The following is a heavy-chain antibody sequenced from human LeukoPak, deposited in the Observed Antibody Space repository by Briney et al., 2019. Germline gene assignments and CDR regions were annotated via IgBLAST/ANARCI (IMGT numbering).Heavy chain of an antibody. J-gene: IGHJ4*02. CDR3: AKDQRDYDSSPFIDY. D-gene: IGHD3-22*01. CDR2: ITSASTTI. V-gene: IGHV3-23*01. CDR1: GFTFSSYA. Sequence: PGGSLRLSCAASGFTFSSYAMGWVRQAPGKGLEWVSFITSASTTIYYADSAKGRFTISRDNSKNTLYLQMNSLRAEDTAVYYCAKDQRDYDSSPFIDYWGQGTLDTLSS.